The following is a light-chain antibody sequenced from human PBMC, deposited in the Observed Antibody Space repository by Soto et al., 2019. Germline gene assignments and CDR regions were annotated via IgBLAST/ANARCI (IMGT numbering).Light chain of an antibody. V-gene: IGKV3-15*01. CDR3: QQRSSWPPPT. Sequence: EIVMTQSPATLSVSPGERATLSCRASQSVSSNLAWYQQKPGQAPRLLIYGASTRATGIPARFSGSGSGTEFTLTISSLQSEDFAVYYCQQRSSWPPPTFGGGTKVDI. CDR1: QSVSSN. CDR2: GAS. J-gene: IGKJ4*01.